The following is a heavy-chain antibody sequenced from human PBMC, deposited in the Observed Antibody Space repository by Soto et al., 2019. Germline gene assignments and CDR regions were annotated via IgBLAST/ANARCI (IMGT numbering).Heavy chain of an antibody. D-gene: IGHD6-19*01. Sequence: ASVKVSCKTTGYTFTSLGISWVRQAPGQGLEWMGWISAYNGNTHSAQRFQGRVTMTTDTSTSTAHMELRSLRYDDTAMYYCVRDRGAYTSGWFGNFWGLG. CDR1: GYTFTSLG. CDR3: VRDRGAYTSGWFGNF. V-gene: IGHV1-18*01. CDR2: ISAYNGNT. J-gene: IGHJ2*01.